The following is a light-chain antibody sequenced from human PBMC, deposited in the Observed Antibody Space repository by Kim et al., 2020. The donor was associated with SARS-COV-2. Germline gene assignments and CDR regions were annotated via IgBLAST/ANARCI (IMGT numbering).Light chain of an antibody. CDR2: DSS. V-gene: IGKV3D-20*01. Sequence: STGGRATLSCVASQSVTSGSLAWYQNKPGLAPRLLIYDSSSRATGVPDRFSGSGSGTDFTLTISRLEPEDFAVYYCQQYGSSPLTFGGGTKVDIK. J-gene: IGKJ4*01. CDR3: QQYGSSPLT. CDR1: QSVTSGS.